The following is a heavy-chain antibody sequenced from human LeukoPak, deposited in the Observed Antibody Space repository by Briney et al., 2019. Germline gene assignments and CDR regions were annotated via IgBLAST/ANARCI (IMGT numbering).Heavy chain of an antibody. CDR3: ARTYSSDTSGCYLDY. CDR2: IFPGDSDT. J-gene: IGHJ4*02. V-gene: IGHV5-51*01. CDR1: GYTFTSYW. Sequence: GESLKISCKGSGYTFTSYWIGWVRQMPGKGLEWMGIIFPGDSDTRYNPSFQGQVTISADESINTAYMQWSSLKASDTAMYYCARTYSSDTSGCYLDYWGQGTLVTVSS. D-gene: IGHD3-22*01.